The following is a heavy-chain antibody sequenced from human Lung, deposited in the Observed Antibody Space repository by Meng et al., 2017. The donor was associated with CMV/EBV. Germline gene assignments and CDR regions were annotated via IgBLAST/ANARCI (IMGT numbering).Heavy chain of an antibody. CDR1: GFTFSRHW. V-gene: IGHV3-7*01. Sequence: GESLKISCATSGFTFSRHWMNWVRQAPGKGLEWVATINQDGSQEYFMDSVKGRFTISRDNVKKSLYLQMNSLRDEDTAVYYCARDSRVLRFLEWLSSGYYHYDMDGWGPGTXVTVSS. J-gene: IGHJ6*02. D-gene: IGHD3-3*01. CDR3: ARDSRVLRFLEWLSSGYYHYDMDG. CDR2: INQDGSQE.